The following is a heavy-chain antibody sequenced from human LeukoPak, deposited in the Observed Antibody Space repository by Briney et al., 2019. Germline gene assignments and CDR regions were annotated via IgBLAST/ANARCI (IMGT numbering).Heavy chain of an antibody. J-gene: IGHJ6*03. V-gene: IGHV1-18*01. CDR2: ISAYNGNT. D-gene: IGHD4-23*01. Sequence: ASVKVSCKASGYTFTSYGISWVRQAPGQGLEWMGWISAYNGNTNYAQKLQGRVTMTTDTSTSTAYMELRSLRSDDTAVYYCARFSVVYYYYYYMDVWGKGTTVTVSS. CDR3: ARFSVVYYYYYYMDV. CDR1: GYTFTSYG.